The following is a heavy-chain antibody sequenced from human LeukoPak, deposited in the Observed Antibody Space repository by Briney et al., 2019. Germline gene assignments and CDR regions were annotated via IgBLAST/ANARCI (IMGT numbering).Heavy chain of an antibody. V-gene: IGHV1-2*02. J-gene: IGHJ4*02. Sequence: ASVNVSCKASGYTFTGYYIHWVRQAPGQGLEWMGWINPNSGGTNYAQKFQGRVTMTRDTSISTAYMELSRLRSDDTAVYYCARKQVPTSNFDYWGQGTLVIVSS. CDR2: INPNSGGT. CDR3: ARKQVPTSNFDY. CDR1: GYTFTGYY. D-gene: IGHD5-12*01.